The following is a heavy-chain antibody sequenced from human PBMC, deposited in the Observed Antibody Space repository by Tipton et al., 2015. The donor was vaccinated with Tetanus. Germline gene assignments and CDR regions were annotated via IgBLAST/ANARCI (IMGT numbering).Heavy chain of an antibody. Sequence: TLSLTCTVSGGSVSSGSYCWSWIRQPPGKGLEWIGYIYYSGSTNYNPSLKSRVTISVDTSKNQFSLKLSSVTAADTAVYYCAREGMGYSGSSDWGQGTLVTVSS. CDR2: IYYSGST. V-gene: IGHV4-61*01. CDR3: AREGMGYSGSSD. CDR1: GGSVSSGSYC. J-gene: IGHJ4*02. D-gene: IGHD1-26*01.